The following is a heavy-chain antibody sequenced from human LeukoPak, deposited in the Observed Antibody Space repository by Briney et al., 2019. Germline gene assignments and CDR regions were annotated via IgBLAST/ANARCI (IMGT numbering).Heavy chain of an antibody. CDR3: AREQGGGSIRDYYMDV. Sequence: PGGSLRLSCGASGFTFSTYGMTWVRQAPGKGPEWVSGIDGSGYTTKYADSVKGRFTISRDNAKNSLYLQMNSLRAEDTAVYYCAREQGGGSIRDYYMDVWGKGTTVTVSS. CDR1: GFTFSTYG. D-gene: IGHD1-26*01. J-gene: IGHJ6*03. CDR2: IDGSGYTT. V-gene: IGHV3-23*01.